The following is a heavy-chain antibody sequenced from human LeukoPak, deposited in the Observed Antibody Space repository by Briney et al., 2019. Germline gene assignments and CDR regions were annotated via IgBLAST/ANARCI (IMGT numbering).Heavy chain of an antibody. V-gene: IGHV1-3*01. CDR3: ARDGRPNYDSSGYPVGGRFDP. D-gene: IGHD3-22*01. Sequence: ASVKVSCKASGYTFSSYAMHWVRQAPGQRLEWMGWINSANGNTKYSQKFQGRVTITRDTSASTAYMELSSLRSEDTAVYYCARDGRPNYDSSGYPVGGRFDPWGQGTLVTVSS. CDR1: GYTFSSYA. CDR2: INSANGNT. J-gene: IGHJ5*02.